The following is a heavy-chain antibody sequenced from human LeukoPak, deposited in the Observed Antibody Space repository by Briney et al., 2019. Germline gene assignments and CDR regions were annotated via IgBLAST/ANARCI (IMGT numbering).Heavy chain of an antibody. CDR2: ISGSGGST. D-gene: IGHD6-13*01. Sequence: GGSLRLSCAASGFTFSSYAMSWVRQAPGKGLEWASAISGSGGSTYYADSVKGRFTISRENSKNTLYLQMNSLRAEDTAVYYCAKDRIAAAGQDDYWGQGTLVTVSS. CDR1: GFTFSSYA. CDR3: AKDRIAAAGQDDY. V-gene: IGHV3-23*01. J-gene: IGHJ4*02.